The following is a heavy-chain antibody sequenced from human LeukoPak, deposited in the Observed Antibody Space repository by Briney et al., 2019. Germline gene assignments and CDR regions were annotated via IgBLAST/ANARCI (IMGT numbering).Heavy chain of an antibody. Sequence: GGSLRLSCAASGFTFSSYWMSWVRQAPGKGLEWESNIKQDGSEKYYVDSVKGRFTISRDNAKNSLYLQMNSLRAEDTAVYYCARDDCSSISCYHNWFDPWGQGTLVTVSS. CDR3: ARDDCSSISCYHNWFDP. CDR1: GFTFSSYW. CDR2: IKQDGSEK. V-gene: IGHV3-7*01. J-gene: IGHJ5*02. D-gene: IGHD2-2*01.